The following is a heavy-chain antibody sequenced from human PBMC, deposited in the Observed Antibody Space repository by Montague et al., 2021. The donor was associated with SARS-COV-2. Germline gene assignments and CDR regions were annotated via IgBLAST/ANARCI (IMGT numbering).Heavy chain of an antibody. CDR3: ARLGDGVVPSPILGVGPYYAYYSMDV. CDR1: GGSFSTYS. J-gene: IGHJ6*03. D-gene: IGHD2-15*01. Sequence: SETLSLTCAVHGGSFSTYSWNWIRQPPGKGLEWIGEIHHGGSTNYNPSLKSRVTISADTSKNQFSLKLTSVAAADTAVYYCARLGDGVVPSPILGVGPYYAYYSMDVWGKGTPVTVSS. V-gene: IGHV4-34*01. CDR2: IHHGGST.